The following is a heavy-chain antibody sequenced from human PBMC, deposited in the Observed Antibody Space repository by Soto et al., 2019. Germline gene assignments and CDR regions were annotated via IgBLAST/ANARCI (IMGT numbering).Heavy chain of an antibody. J-gene: IGHJ4*02. Sequence: SETLSLTCTFSCDSIIDYSWSWIRQPPGKGLKWIGYIYYTGSTNYNLSLRSRVTISADTSKNQFSLNLRSVTAADTAMYYCARGAGSSSYHYDSHDFWGQGTLVTVSS. V-gene: IGHV4-59*01. CDR3: ARGAGSSSYHYDSHDF. D-gene: IGHD3-22*01. CDR1: CDSIIDYS. CDR2: IYYTGST.